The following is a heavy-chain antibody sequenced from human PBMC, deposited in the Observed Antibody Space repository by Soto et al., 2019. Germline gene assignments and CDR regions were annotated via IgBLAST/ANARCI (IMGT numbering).Heavy chain of an antibody. Sequence: PSETLSLTCTVSGGSISSSSYYWGWIRQPPGKGLEWIGSIYYSGSTYYNPSLKSRVTISVDTSKNQFSLKLSSVTAADTAVYYCARLWQYYYYMDVWGKGTTVTVSS. V-gene: IGHV4-39*01. CDR2: IYYSGST. J-gene: IGHJ6*03. CDR3: ARLWQYYYYMDV. D-gene: IGHD3-10*01. CDR1: GGSISSSSYY.